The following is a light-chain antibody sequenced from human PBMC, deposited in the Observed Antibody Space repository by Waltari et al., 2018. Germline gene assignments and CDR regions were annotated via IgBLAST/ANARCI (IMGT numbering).Light chain of an antibody. CDR1: AIRAKT. J-gene: IGLJ2*01. CDR2: DDP. V-gene: IGLV3-21*03. Sequence: YELTQPPSVSVAPGNTAQITCAGPAIRAKTVHRYQQNSGPAPVLVISDDPVRPSGIPERISGSDTATLTIAGVEAGDEAVYCCQVWDASGDHPVFGGGTRLTVL. CDR3: QVWDASGDHPV.